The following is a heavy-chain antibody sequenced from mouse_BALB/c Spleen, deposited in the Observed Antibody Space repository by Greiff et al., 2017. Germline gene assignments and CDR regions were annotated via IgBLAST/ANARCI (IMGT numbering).Heavy chain of an antibody. J-gene: IGHJ4*01. Sequence: VKLMESGAELVRPGASVTLSCKASGYTFTDYEMHWVKQTPVHGLEWIGAIDPETGGTAYNQKFKGKATLTADKSSSTAYMELRSLTSEDSAVYYCTTEQLYAMDYWGQGTSVTVSS. CDR2: IDPETGGT. D-gene: IGHD6-1*01. CDR3: TTEQLYAMDY. CDR1: GYTFTDYE. V-gene: IGHV1-15*01.